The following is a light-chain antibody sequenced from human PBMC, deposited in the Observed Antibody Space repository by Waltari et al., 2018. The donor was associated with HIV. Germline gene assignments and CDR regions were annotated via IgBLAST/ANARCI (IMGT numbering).Light chain of an antibody. CDR3: ATWDHGKDGWV. V-gene: IGLV1-44*01. CDR1: SSNIGRDS. CDR2: DNN. J-gene: IGLJ3*02. Sequence: QSVLSQPPSAPGTPGQTIPISCSGSSSNIGRDSVNCSQQVPGTAPKLLIYDNNRRPAGVPDRFSVSKSGTSASLAIIGLRSDDEADYYCATWDHGKDGWVFGGGTK.